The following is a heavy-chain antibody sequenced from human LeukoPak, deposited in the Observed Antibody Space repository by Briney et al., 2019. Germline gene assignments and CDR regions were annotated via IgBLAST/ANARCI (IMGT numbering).Heavy chain of an antibody. CDR2: VSGSGSST. CDR1: GLTFSGYG. J-gene: IGHJ6*04. V-gene: IGHV3-23*01. Sequence: GGSLRLSCAASGLTFSGYGMSWVRQAPGKGLEWVSGVSGSGSSTDYADSVKGRFTISRDNSKNTLFLQMNSLRAEDTAVYYCARGIYGSGWDVWGKGTTVTVSS. D-gene: IGHD3-10*01. CDR3: ARGIYGSGWDV.